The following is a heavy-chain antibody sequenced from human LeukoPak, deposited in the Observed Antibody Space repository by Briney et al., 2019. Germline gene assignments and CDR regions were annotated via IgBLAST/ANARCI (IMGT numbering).Heavy chain of an antibody. CDR3: ARDLYTPYYDSSGYPGLDY. J-gene: IGHJ4*02. V-gene: IGHV3-21*01. D-gene: IGHD3-22*01. CDR1: GFTFSSYS. Sequence: GGSLRLSCAASGFTFSSYSMNWVRQAPGKGLEWVSSISSSSSYIYYADSVKGRFTISRDNAKSSLYLQMNSLRAEDTAVYYCARDLYTPYYDSSGYPGLDYWGQGTLVTVSS. CDR2: ISSSSSYI.